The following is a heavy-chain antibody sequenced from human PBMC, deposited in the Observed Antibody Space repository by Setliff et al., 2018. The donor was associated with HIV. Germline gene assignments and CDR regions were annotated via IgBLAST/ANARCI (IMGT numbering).Heavy chain of an antibody. D-gene: IGHD3-16*01. J-gene: IGHJ4*02. CDR2: LYQSGSA. CDR1: YYSIRSEYY. V-gene: IGHV4-38-2*02. Sequence: PSETLSLTCTVSYYSIRSEYYWGWVRQPPGKGLEWIGSLYQSGSAYYNPSLKSRVTMSVDTSKDQFSLRLRSETAADTAVYYCVRLNTFILYTDYWGQGILVTVSS. CDR3: VRLNTFILYTDY.